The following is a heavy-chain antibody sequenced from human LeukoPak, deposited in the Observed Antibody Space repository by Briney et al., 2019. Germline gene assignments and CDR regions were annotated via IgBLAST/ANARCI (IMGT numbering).Heavy chain of an antibody. D-gene: IGHD6-25*01. CDR3: ARAPTSRGDDWFDP. J-gene: IGHJ5*02. V-gene: IGHV4-31*03. CDR1: GGSISSGGYY. CDR2: IYYSGST. Sequence: SETLSLTCTVSGGSISSGGYYWSWIRQHPGKGLEWIGYIYYSGSTYYNPSLKSRVTISVDTSNNQFSLKLNSVTAADTAVYYCARAPTSRGDDWFDPWGQGTLVTVSS.